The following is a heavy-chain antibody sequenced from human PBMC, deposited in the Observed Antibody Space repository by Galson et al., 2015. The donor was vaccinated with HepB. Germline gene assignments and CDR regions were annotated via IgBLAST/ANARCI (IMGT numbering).Heavy chain of an antibody. CDR1: GYTFTSYA. D-gene: IGHD3-9*01. Sequence: SVKVSCKASGYTFTSYAMHWVRQAPGQRLEWMGWINAGNGNTKYSQKFQGRVTITRDTSASTAYMELSSLRSEDTAVYYCARGSGEKTVLRYFDWSSNWFDPWGQGTLVTVSS. CDR3: ARGSGEKTVLRYFDWSSNWFDP. V-gene: IGHV1-3*01. J-gene: IGHJ5*02. CDR2: INAGNGNT.